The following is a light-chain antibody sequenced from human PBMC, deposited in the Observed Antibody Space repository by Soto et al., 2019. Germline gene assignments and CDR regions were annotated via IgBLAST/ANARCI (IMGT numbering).Light chain of an antibody. CDR2: DVS. J-gene: IGLJ2*01. V-gene: IGLV2-14*01. Sequence: QSALTQPASVSGSPGQSITISCTGTSSDVGGYNYVSWYQQHPGKAPKLMIYDVSNRPSGVSNRFSGSKSGNTASLTISGLQAEDEADYYCSSYTSSSTLGVGFGGGTKLTV. CDR3: SSYTSSSTLGVG. CDR1: SSDVGGYNY.